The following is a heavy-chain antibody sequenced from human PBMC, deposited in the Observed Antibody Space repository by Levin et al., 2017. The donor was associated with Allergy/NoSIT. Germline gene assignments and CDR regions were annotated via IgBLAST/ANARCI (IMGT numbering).Heavy chain of an antibody. CDR2: INPSGGST. V-gene: IGHV1-46*01. Sequence: GGSLRLSCKASGYTFTSYYMHWVRQAPGQGLEWMGIINPSGGSTSYAQKFQGRVTMTRDTSTSTVYMELSSLRSEDTAVYYCARDESSSSFDYWGQGTLVTVSS. D-gene: IGHD6-13*01. CDR1: GYTFTSYY. J-gene: IGHJ4*02. CDR3: ARDESSSSFDY.